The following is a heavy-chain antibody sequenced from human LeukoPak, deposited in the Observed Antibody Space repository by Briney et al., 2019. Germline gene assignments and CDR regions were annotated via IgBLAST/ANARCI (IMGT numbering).Heavy chain of an antibody. CDR3: AKDPIRYSSGWYCGY. CDR1: GFTFSSYG. J-gene: IGHJ4*02. D-gene: IGHD6-19*01. V-gene: IGHV3-23*01. CDR2: ISGSGGST. Sequence: GGSLRLSCAASGFTFSSYGMSWVRQAPGKGLEWVSAISGSGGSTYYADSVKGRFTISGDNSKNTLYLRMNSLRAEDTAVYYCAKDPIRYSSGWYCGYWGQGTLVTVSS.